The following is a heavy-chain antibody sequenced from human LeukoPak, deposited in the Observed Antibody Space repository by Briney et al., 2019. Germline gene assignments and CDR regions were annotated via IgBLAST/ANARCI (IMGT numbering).Heavy chain of an antibody. J-gene: IGHJ6*03. D-gene: IGHD2-2*01. CDR3: ARDLIPGDCSSTSCYWYYYYYMDV. Sequence: GGSLRLSCAASGFTFSSYWMGWVRQAPGKGLEWVSSISSSSSYIYYADSVKGRFTISRDNAKNSLYLQMNSLRAEDTAVYYCARDLIPGDCSSTSCYWYYYYYMDVWGKGTTVTVSS. CDR1: GFTFSSYW. CDR2: ISSSSSYI. V-gene: IGHV3-21*01.